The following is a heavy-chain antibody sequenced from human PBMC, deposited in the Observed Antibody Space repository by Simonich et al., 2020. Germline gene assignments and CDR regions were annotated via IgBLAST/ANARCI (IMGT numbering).Heavy chain of an antibody. CDR1: GSTFPSFG. CDR3: ARDQGGRAAAATDY. J-gene: IGHJ4*02. Sequence: QVQLVPSGAEVKKPGASVKVSCKASGSTFPSFGISWVRQAHGQGLEGMGWIRAYNGNTNYAQKLQGRVNMTTETSTSTAYMELRSLRSDDTAVYYCARDQGGRAAAATDYWGQGTLVTVSS. CDR2: IRAYNGNT. D-gene: IGHD6-13*01. V-gene: IGHV1-18*01.